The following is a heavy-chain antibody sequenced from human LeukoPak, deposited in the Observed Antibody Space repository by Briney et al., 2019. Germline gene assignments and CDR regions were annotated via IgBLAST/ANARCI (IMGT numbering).Heavy chain of an antibody. V-gene: IGHV3-33*01. Sequence: PGRSLKLSCAASGFTFSSYGMHWVRQAPGKGLEWVAVIWYDGSNKYYADSVKGRFTISRDNSKNTLYLQMNSLRVEDTAVYYCARAGYCSSTACLDYWGQGTLVT. D-gene: IGHD2-2*01. CDR3: ARAGYCSSTACLDY. CDR1: GFTFSSYG. CDR2: IWYDGSNK. J-gene: IGHJ4*02.